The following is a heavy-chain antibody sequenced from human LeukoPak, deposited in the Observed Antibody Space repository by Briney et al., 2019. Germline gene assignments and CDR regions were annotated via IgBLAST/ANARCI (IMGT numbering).Heavy chain of an antibody. CDR1: GFTFSDYY. CDR3: ARDRNIDSSGYYGD. V-gene: IGHV3-11*01. D-gene: IGHD3-22*01. Sequence: PGGSLRLSCAASGFTFSDYYMSWIRQAPGKGLEWVSYISSSGSTIYYADSVKDRFTISRDNAKNSLYLQMNSLRAEDTAVYYCARDRNIDSSGYYGDWGQGTLVTVSS. CDR2: ISSSGSTI. J-gene: IGHJ4*02.